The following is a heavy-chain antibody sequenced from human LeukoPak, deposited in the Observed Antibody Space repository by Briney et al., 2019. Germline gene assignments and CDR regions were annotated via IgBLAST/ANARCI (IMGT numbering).Heavy chain of an antibody. D-gene: IGHD3-22*01. Sequence: ASVKVSCKASGYTFTSYDINWVRQATGQGLEWMGWMNPNSDNTGYARKFQGRVTITRNTSISTTYMELSSLRSEDTAVYYCARVYDSSGHYPIDYWGQGTLVTVSS. CDR2: MNPNSDNT. CDR3: ARVYDSSGHYPIDY. CDR1: GYTFTSYD. J-gene: IGHJ4*02. V-gene: IGHV1-8*01.